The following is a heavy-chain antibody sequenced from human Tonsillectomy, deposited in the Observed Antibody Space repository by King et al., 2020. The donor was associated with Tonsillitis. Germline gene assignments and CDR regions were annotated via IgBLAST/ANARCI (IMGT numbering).Heavy chain of an antibody. CDR3: AREIRVAAAGIMDV. CDR2: IWYDGSNK. CDR1: GFTFSSYG. Sequence: QLVQSGGGVVQPGRSLRLSCAASGFTFSSYGMHWVRQAPGKGLEWVAVIWYDGSNKYYADSVKGRFTISRDNSKNTLYLQMNSLRAEDMAVYYCAREIRVAAAGIMDVWGKGTTVTVSS. D-gene: IGHD6-13*01. V-gene: IGHV3-33*01. J-gene: IGHJ6*03.